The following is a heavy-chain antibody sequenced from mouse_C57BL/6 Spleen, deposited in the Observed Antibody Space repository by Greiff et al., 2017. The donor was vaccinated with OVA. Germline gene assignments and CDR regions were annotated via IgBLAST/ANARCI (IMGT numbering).Heavy chain of an antibody. CDR3: TREYDGYLAWFAY. D-gene: IGHD2-3*01. CDR2: IDPEDGDT. CDR1: GFNIKDYY. J-gene: IGHJ3*01. V-gene: IGHV14-1*01. Sequence: VQLQQSGAELVRPGASVKLSCTASGFNIKDYYMHWVKQRPEQGLEWLGRIDPEDGDTEYAPKFQGKATMTADTSSNTAYLQLSSLTSEDTAVYYCTREYDGYLAWFAYWGQGTLVTVSA.